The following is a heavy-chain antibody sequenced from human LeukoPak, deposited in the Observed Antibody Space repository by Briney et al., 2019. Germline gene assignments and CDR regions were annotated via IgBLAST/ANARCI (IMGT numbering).Heavy chain of an antibody. V-gene: IGHV4-59*01. CDR2: IYYSGST. CDR3: ARVGLTVVRGVIISDAFDI. Sequence: SETLSLTCTLSGGSLSSYYWSWLRQPPAKGLESIGYIYYSGSTNDNPSLKSRVTISVDMSMIEFSLKLSSVTAADTAVYYCARVGLTVVRGVIISDAFDIWGQGTMVTVSS. CDR1: GGSLSSYY. J-gene: IGHJ3*02. D-gene: IGHD3-10*01.